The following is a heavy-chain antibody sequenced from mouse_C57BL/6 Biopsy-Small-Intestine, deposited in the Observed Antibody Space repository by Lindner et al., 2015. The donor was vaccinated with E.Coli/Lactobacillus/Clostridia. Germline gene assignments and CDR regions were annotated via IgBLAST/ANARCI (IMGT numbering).Heavy chain of an antibody. Sequence: SVKVSCKASGYTFNSYGINWVRQAPGQGLEWMGWISVYNGNTNYAQKLQGRVTMTTDTSTSTAYMELRTLTSDDTAVYYCANGASALDAFDIWGQGTVVTVS. V-gene: IGHV1-20*01. CDR2: ISVYNGNT. CDR1: GYTFNSYG. D-gene: IGHD2-3*01. CDR3: ANGASALDAFDI. J-gene: IGHJ3*01.